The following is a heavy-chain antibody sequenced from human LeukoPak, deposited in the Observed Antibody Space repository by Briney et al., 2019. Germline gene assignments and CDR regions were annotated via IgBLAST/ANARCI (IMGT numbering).Heavy chain of an antibody. Sequence: GSLRLSCAASGFTFSNNTMNWVRQAPGKGLEWISSISHTGTYIYYADLLKGRFTISRDNAKNSLYLQMSSLRAEDTAVYYCTKSATVSYKGASVEGYPVEPFDSWGQGDLVTVSS. CDR2: ISHTGTYI. CDR1: GFTFSNNT. J-gene: IGHJ4*02. V-gene: IGHV3-21*06. CDR3: TKSATVSYKGASVEGYPVEPFDS. D-gene: IGHD1-1*01.